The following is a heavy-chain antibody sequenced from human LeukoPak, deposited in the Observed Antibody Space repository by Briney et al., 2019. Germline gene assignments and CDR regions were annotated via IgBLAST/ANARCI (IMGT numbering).Heavy chain of an antibody. J-gene: IGHJ6*03. CDR2: ISSSSSTI. Sequence: GGSLRLSCAASGFTFSNYAMNWVRQAPGKGLEWVSYISSSSSTIYYADSMKGRFTISRDNAKNSLYLQVNSLRDEDTAVYYCKGSSWYNYYYMDVWGKGTTVTVSS. D-gene: IGHD6-13*01. V-gene: IGHV3-48*02. CDR3: KGSSWYNYYYMDV. CDR1: GFTFSNYA.